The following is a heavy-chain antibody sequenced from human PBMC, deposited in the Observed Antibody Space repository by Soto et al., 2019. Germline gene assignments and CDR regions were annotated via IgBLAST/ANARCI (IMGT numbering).Heavy chain of an antibody. Sequence: GGSLRLSCAASGFTFSSYAMHWVRQAPGKGLEWVAVISYDGSNKYYADSVKGRFTISRDNSKNTLYLQMNSLRAEDTAVYYCARVLGRYYYDSSGYFYGMEVWGQGTTVTVS. CDR3: ARVLGRYYYDSSGYFYGMEV. V-gene: IGHV3-30-3*01. J-gene: IGHJ6*02. CDR1: GFTFSSYA. CDR2: ISYDGSNK. D-gene: IGHD3-22*01.